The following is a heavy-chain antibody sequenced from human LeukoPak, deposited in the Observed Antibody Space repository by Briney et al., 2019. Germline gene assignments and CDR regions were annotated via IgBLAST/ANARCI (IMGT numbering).Heavy chain of an antibody. V-gene: IGHV4-34*01. CDR2: INHSGST. CDR3: DRALRYSIGCGY. CDR1: GGSFSGYY. D-gene: IGHD6-19*01. Sequence: SETLSLTCAVYGGSFSGYYWSWIRPPPGKGLDWIGEINHSGSTNSNPSLKSRVTISVDTSKNQFSLKLSSVTAADTAVYYCDRALRYSIGCGYWGQGTLVTVSS. J-gene: IGHJ4*02.